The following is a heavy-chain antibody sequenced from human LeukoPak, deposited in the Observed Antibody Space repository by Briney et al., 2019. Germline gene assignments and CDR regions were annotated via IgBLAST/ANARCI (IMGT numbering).Heavy chain of an antibody. CDR2: IYYSGST. J-gene: IGHJ4*02. D-gene: IGHD3-22*01. Sequence: SETLSLTCTVSGYSISSGYYWGWIRQPPGKGLEWIGSIYYSGSTYYNPSLKSRVTISVDTSKNQFSLKLSSVTTADTAVYYCARVPYYDSSGGLDYWGQGTLVTVSS. CDR3: ARVPYYDSSGGLDY. CDR1: GYSISSGYY. V-gene: IGHV4-38-2*02.